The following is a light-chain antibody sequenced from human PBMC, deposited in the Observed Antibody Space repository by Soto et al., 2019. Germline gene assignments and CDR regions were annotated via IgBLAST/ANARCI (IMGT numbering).Light chain of an antibody. CDR2: AAS. V-gene: IGKV1-39*01. Sequence: DIQMTQSPSSLPASVGDRVTVTCRASQSIRGYLNWYQHKPGXAPKLLSFAASRLQTGVPLRFSGSGSGTNFTLTISNRHPEDFATYSCQQTYRIPLTFGGGTKVDIK. CDR3: QQTYRIPLT. J-gene: IGKJ4*01. CDR1: QSIRGY.